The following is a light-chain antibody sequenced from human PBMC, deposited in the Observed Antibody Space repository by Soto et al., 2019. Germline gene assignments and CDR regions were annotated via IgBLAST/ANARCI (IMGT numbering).Light chain of an antibody. CDR2: AAN. Sequence: DIQMTQSPSTLSASLGDRSTITCMASQSFSTWLAWYQQKPGKVAKLLIYAANSLQSGVTSRFSGSESGTDFTISISSLQPEDFATYYCQQSYSIPQTVGQGTQVEIK. CDR3: QQSYSIPQT. J-gene: IGKJ1*01. V-gene: IGKV1-39*01. CDR1: QSFSTW.